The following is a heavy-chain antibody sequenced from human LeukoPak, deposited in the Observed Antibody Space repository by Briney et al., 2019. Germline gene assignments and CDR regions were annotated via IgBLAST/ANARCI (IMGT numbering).Heavy chain of an antibody. CDR1: GFTFSSFS. Sequence: GSLRLSCAASGFTFSSFSMTWVRQAPGKALEWVSSIIVSGTTYYADSVKGRFTISRDSFRGTLFLQMDSLRVEDTAVYFCAKGSVGNADFASWGQGALVTVSS. CDR2: IIVSGTT. J-gene: IGHJ4*02. D-gene: IGHD6-25*01. V-gene: IGHV3-23*01. CDR3: AKGSVGNADFAS.